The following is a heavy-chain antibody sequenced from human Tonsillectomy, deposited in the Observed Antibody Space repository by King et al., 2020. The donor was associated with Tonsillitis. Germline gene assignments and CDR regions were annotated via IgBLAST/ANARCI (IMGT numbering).Heavy chain of an antibody. D-gene: IGHD6-13*01. Sequence: VQLQESGPGLVKPSQTLSLTCSVSGGSISSGDSYWSWIRQPAGKGLEWIGRIYASGSSNYKSSLKSRVVMSVDTSKNQFSLRLSSVTAADTAVYFCAKSRYFSSWSRALEIWGQGTMVTVSS. CDR2: IYASGSS. CDR3: AKSRYFSSWSRALEI. V-gene: IGHV4-61*02. J-gene: IGHJ3*02. CDR1: GGSISSGDSY.